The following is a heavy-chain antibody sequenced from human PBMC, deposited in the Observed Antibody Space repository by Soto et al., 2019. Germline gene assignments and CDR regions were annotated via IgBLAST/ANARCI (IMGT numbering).Heavy chain of an antibody. CDR1: GGTFSSYA. CDR2: IIPIFGTA. CDR3: ARLNVVVVAATLYYYYGMDV. J-gene: IGHJ6*02. Sequence: ASVKVSCKASGGTFSSYAISWVRQAPGQGLEWMGGIIPIFGTANYAQKFQGRVTITADKSTSTAYMELSSLRSEDTAVYYCARLNVVVVAATLYYYYGMDVWGQGTTVTVSS. D-gene: IGHD2-15*01. V-gene: IGHV1-69*06.